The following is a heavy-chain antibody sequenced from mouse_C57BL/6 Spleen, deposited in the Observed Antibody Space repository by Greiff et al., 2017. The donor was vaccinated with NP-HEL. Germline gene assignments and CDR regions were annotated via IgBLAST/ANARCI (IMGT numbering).Heavy chain of an antibody. CDR3: TRSGIPIYDGLDYYAMDY. Sequence: QVQLKQSGAELVRPGASVTLSCKASGYTFTDYEMHWVKQTPVHGLEWIGAIDPETGGTAYNQKFKGKAILTADKSSSTAYMELRSLTSEDSAVYYCTRSGIPIYDGLDYYAMDYWGQGTSVTVSS. V-gene: IGHV1-15*01. D-gene: IGHD2-3*01. J-gene: IGHJ4*01. CDR2: IDPETGGT. CDR1: GYTFTDYE.